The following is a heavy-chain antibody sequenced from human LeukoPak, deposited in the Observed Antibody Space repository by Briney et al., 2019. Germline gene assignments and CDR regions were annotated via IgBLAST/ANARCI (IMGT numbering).Heavy chain of an antibody. CDR3: ASLLWFGY. J-gene: IGHJ4*02. D-gene: IGHD3-10*01. CDR2: IYYSGST. CDR1: GGSISSSSYY. Sequence: SETLSLTCTVPGGSISSSSYYWGWIRQPPGKGLEWIGSIYYSGSTYYNPSLKSRVTISVDTSKNQFSLKLSSVTAADTAVYYCASLLWFGYWGQGTLVTVSS. V-gene: IGHV4-39*01.